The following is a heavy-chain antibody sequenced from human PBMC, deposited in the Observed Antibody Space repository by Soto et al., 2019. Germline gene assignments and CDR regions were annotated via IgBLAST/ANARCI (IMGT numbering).Heavy chain of an antibody. D-gene: IGHD3-22*01. J-gene: IGHJ6*02. CDR1: GGTFSIYA. CDR3: ARRPSYDSSGYLYGMDV. V-gene: IGHV1-69*13. CDR2: VIPIFGTA. Sequence: SVKVSCKASGGTFSIYAISCVLQSPLQGLEWMGGVIPIFGTANYAQKFQGRVTITADESTSTAYMELSSLRSEDTAVYYCARRPSYDSSGYLYGMDVWGQGTTVTVSS.